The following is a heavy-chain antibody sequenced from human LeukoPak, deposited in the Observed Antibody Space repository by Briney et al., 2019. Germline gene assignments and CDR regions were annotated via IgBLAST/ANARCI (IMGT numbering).Heavy chain of an antibody. J-gene: IGHJ2*01. D-gene: IGHD5-12*01. V-gene: IGHV3-48*04. Sequence: GGSLRLSCAASGFTFSSYSMNWVRQAPGKGLEWVSYTSSSSNTIYYADSVKGRFTISRDNSKNTLYLQMNSLRAEDTAVYYCAKDRTKVATKNWYFDLWGRGTLVTVSS. CDR1: GFTFSSYS. CDR2: TSSSSNTI. CDR3: AKDRTKVATKNWYFDL.